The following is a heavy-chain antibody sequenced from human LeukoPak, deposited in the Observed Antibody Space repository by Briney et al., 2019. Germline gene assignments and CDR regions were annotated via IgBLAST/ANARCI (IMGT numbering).Heavy chain of an antibody. CDR2: ISWNSGSI. Sequence: PGGSLRLSCAASGFTFDDYAMHWVRKAPRKGLEWVSGISWNSGSIGYADSVKGRFTISRDNAKNSLYLQMNSLRAEDTALYYCAKDRYGSGSYSPFDYWGQGTLVTVSS. V-gene: IGHV3-9*01. D-gene: IGHD3-10*01. J-gene: IGHJ4*02. CDR1: GFTFDDYA. CDR3: AKDRYGSGSYSPFDY.